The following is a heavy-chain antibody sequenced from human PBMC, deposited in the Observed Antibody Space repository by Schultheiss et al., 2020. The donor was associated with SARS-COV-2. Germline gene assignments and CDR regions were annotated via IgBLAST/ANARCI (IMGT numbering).Heavy chain of an antibody. CDR3: ARETYYYDTSGYYPYYFDY. CDR2: IYHSGST. Sequence: SETLSLTCTVSGFSISSGAYWGWIRQPPGKGLEWVGEIYHSGSTNYNPSLKSRVTISVDKSKNQFSLKLSSVTAADTAVYYCARETYYYDTSGYYPYYFDYWGQGTLVTVSS. V-gene: IGHV4-38-2*02. D-gene: IGHD3-22*01. J-gene: IGHJ4*02. CDR1: GFSISSGAY.